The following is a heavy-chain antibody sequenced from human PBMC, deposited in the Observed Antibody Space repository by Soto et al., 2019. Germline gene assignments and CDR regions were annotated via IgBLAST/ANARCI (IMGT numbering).Heavy chain of an antibody. J-gene: IGHJ6*03. V-gene: IGHV3-66*01. CDR2: IYSGGST. CDR3: AREVNNWNYYYYYYMDV. Sequence: EVQLVESGGGLVQPGGSLRLSCAASGFTVSSNSMSWVRQAPGKGLEWVSVIYSGGSTYYADSVKGRFTISRDNSKNTLYLQMNRLRAEDTAGYYCAREVNNWNYYYYYYMDVWGKGTTVTVSS. D-gene: IGHD1-20*01. CDR1: GFTVSSNS.